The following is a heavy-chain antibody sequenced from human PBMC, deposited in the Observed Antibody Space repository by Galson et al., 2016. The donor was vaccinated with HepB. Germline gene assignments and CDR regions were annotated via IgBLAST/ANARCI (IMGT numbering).Heavy chain of an antibody. CDR3: ATDLSQLRFLEWPKVGRAPHGMDV. D-gene: IGHD3-3*01. CDR2: FDPEDGKT. V-gene: IGHV1-24*01. Sequence: SVKVSCKVSGYTLTQLCIHWVRQAPGKGLEWMGGFDPEDGKTIYAQKFQGRFTMTEDTSTDTAYMELSSLRSEATAVYYCATDLSQLRFLEWPKVGRAPHGMDVWGQGTTVTVSS. J-gene: IGHJ6*02. CDR1: GYTLTQLC.